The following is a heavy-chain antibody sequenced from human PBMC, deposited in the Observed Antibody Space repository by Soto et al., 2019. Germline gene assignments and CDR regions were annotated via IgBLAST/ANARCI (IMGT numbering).Heavy chain of an antibody. V-gene: IGHV1-2*02. CDR3: ARVYSYYDRSGYYWRGLGYY. Sequence: QVQLVQSGAEVKKPGASVKVSCKASGYTFTGYYMHWVRQAPGQGLAWMGWSNPNSGGTNYAQKFQRRVTKTRVPSIRTAYMELSRLRSDDTAVYYCARVYSYYDRSGYYWRGLGYYWGQGTLVTVSS. CDR1: GYTFTGYY. J-gene: IGHJ4*02. CDR2: SNPNSGGT. D-gene: IGHD3-22*01.